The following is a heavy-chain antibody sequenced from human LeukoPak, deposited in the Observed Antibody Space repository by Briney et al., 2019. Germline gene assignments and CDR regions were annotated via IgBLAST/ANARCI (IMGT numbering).Heavy chain of an antibody. D-gene: IGHD4-11*01. CDR2: FISIFGAT. CDR3: ARGTVTTAMYSYYYLDS. Sequence: ASVKVSCKASGGSFTHSPVSWVRQAPGQGLEWMGGFISIFGATTYAEKFQGRLTITVDESTNTAYMDLSSLRFEDSAVYYCARGTVTTAMYSYYYLDSWGAGTTVTVSS. CDR1: GGSFTHSP. V-gene: IGHV1-69*13. J-gene: IGHJ6*03.